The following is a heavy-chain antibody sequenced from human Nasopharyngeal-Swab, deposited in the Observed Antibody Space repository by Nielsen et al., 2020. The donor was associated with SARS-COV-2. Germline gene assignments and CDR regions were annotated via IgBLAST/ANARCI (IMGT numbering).Heavy chain of an antibody. J-gene: IGHJ6*02. CDR1: GGTFSSYA. D-gene: IGHD5-24*01. CDR2: IIPILGIA. Sequence: SAKVSCKASGGTFSSYAISRVRQAPGQGLEWMGRIIPILGIANYAQKFQGRVTITADKSTSTAYMELSSLRSEDTAVYYCAHDGYNYYYYGMDVWGQGTTVTVSS. CDR3: AHDGYNYYYYGMDV. V-gene: IGHV1-69*04.